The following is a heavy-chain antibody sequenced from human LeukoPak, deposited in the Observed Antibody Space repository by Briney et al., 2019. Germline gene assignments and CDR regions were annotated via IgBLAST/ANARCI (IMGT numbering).Heavy chain of an antibody. CDR1: GYTFTSYD. CDR3: ARGPADVDYGWFDP. Sequence: ASVKVSCKASGYTFTSYDISWVRQATGQGLEWMGWMNPNSGNTGYAQKFQGRVTMTRNTSISTAYMELSSLRSEDTAVYYCARGPADVDYGWFDPWGQATLVTVSS. V-gene: IGHV1-8*01. D-gene: IGHD4-17*01. CDR2: MNPNSGNT. J-gene: IGHJ5*02.